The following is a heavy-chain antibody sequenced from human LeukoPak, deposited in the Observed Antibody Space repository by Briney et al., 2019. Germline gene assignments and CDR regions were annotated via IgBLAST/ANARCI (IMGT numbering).Heavy chain of an antibody. CDR1: AGSFSGYY. Sequence: SETLSLTCAVYAGSFSGYYWSWIRQPPGKGLEWIGEINHSGSTNYNPSLKSRVTVSMDTSKNQFSLKLTSMTAADTAVYYCTRDGRKGSRGDAFDLRGQGTVVTVSS. D-gene: IGHD3-10*01. CDR3: TRDGRKGSRGDAFDL. V-gene: IGHV4-34*01. CDR2: INHSGST. J-gene: IGHJ3*01.